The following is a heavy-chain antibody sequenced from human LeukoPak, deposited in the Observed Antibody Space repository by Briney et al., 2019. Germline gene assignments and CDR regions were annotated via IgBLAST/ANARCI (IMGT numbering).Heavy chain of an antibody. CDR2: ISYDGSTE. J-gene: IGHJ4*02. CDR3: ARDKGGAADY. Sequence: PGRFLRLSCAASGFTFGSSAMHRVRQAPGKGLEWVAVISYDGSTEYYGDSAKGRFIVSRDNSKNTLYLQMNSLRIEDTAVYYCARDKGGAADYWGQGTLVTVSS. CDR1: GFTFGSSA. D-gene: IGHD1-26*01. V-gene: IGHV3-30-3*01.